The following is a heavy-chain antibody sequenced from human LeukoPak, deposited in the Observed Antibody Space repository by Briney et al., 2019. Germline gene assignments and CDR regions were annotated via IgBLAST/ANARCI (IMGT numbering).Heavy chain of an antibody. J-gene: IGHJ5*02. CDR1: GYTFTSYA. CDR2: INAGNGNT. CDR3: ATVRFLEWLFPFDP. Sequence: ASVKVSCKASGYTFTSYAMHWVRQAPGQRLEWMGWINAGNGNTKYSQKFQGRVTIARDTSASTAYMELSSLRSEDTAVYYCATVRFLEWLFPFDPWGQGTLVTVSS. D-gene: IGHD3-3*01. V-gene: IGHV1-3*01.